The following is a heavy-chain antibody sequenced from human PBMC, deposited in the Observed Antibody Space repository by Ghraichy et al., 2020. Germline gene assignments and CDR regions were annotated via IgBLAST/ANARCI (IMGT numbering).Heavy chain of an antibody. J-gene: IGHJ4*02. CDR1: GFTFSSYA. Sequence: GGSLRLSCAASGFTFSSYAMSWVRQAPGKGLEWVSAISGSGGSTYYADSVKGRFTISRDNSKNTLYLQMNSLRAEDTAVYYCAKVTNYYRGSYYDDYFDYWGQGTLVTVSS. CDR2: ISGSGGST. CDR3: AKVTNYYRGSYYDDYFDY. D-gene: IGHD3-10*01. V-gene: IGHV3-23*01.